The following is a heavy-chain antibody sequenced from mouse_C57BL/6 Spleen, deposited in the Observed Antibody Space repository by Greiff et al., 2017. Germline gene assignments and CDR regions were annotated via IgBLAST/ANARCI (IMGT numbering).Heavy chain of an antibody. Sequence: VQLKQSGPELVKPGASVKISCKASGYSFTGYYMNWVKQSPEKSLEWIGEINPSTGGTTYNQKFKAKATLTVDKSSSTAYMQLKSLTSEDSAVYYCARRGLRDYFDYWGQGTTLTVSS. J-gene: IGHJ2*01. CDR1: GYSFTGYY. CDR3: ARRGLRDYFDY. CDR2: INPSTGGT. V-gene: IGHV1-42*01. D-gene: IGHD3-3*01.